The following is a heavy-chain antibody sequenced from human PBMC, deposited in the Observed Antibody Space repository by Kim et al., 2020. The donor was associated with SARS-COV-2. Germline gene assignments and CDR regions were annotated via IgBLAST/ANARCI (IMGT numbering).Heavy chain of an antibody. CDR1: GYSISSGYY. Sequence: SETLSLTCTVSGYSISSGYYWGWIRQPPGKGLEWIGSIYHSGSTYYNPSLKSRVTISVDTSKNQFSLKLSSVTAADTAVYYCARGGSYYDILTGYPRVFDIWGQGTMVTVSS. V-gene: IGHV4-38-2*02. J-gene: IGHJ3*02. D-gene: IGHD3-9*01. CDR2: IYHSGST. CDR3: ARGGSYYDILTGYPRVFDI.